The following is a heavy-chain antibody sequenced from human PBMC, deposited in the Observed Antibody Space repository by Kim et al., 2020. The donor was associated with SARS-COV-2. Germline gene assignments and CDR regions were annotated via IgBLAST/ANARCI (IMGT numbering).Heavy chain of an antibody. V-gene: IGHV5-51*01. Sequence: PSCQGQVTISADKAISTAYLQWSSLKASDTAMYYCARKSSGSFPDPHFDYWGQGTLVTVSS. J-gene: IGHJ4*02. CDR3: ARKSSGSFPDPHFDY. D-gene: IGHD1-26*01.